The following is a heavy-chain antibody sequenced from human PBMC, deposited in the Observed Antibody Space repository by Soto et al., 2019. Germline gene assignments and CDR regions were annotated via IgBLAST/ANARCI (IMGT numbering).Heavy chain of an antibody. CDR2: ISWNSGSI. V-gene: IGHV3-9*01. Sequence: GGSLRLSCAASGFTFDDYAMHWVRQAPGKGLEWVSGISWNSGSIGYADSVKGRFTISRDNAKNSLYLQMNSLRAEDTALYYCAKDMGRFANYYFDYWGQGTLVTVSS. CDR1: GFTFDDYA. J-gene: IGHJ4*02. D-gene: IGHD3-16*01. CDR3: AKDMGRFANYYFDY.